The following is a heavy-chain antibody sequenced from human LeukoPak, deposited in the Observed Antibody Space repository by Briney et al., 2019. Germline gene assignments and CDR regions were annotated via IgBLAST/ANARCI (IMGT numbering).Heavy chain of an antibody. CDR2: VFYSGTT. Sequence: SETLSLTCNVSGDYITTTNYYWAWIRQPPGKGLECIASVFYSGTTYYNPSLKSRLTISMDTSRKQISLRLTSVTATDTAIYYCARRSRLYRHETTGYHDSLGQGSLVTVSS. V-gene: IGHV4-39*01. J-gene: IGHJ4*02. CDR1: GDYITTTNYY. CDR3: ARRSRLYRHETTGYHDS. D-gene: IGHD3-9*01.